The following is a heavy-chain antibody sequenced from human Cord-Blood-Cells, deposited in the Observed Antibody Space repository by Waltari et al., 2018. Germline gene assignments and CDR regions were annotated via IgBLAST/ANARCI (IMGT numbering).Heavy chain of an antibody. J-gene: IGHJ3*02. V-gene: IGHV4-61*01. CDR3: ARVHCSSTSCYAFDI. CDR1: GGSVSSGSYY. D-gene: IGHD2-2*01. Sequence: QVQLQESGPGLVKPSETLSLTCTVSGGSVSSGSYYWSWIRQPPGKGLEWIGYIYYSGSTNYNPSLKSRVTISVDTSKNQFSLKLSSVTAADTAVYYCARVHCSSTSCYAFDIWGQGTMVTVSS. CDR2: IYYSGST.